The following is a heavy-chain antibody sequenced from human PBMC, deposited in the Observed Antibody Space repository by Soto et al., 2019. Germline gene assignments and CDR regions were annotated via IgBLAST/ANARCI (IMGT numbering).Heavy chain of an antibody. CDR3: AGIGIEAVPGPYYYYGMDV. D-gene: IGHD6-13*01. Sequence: ESLKVSWKGSGYSFTSYWIGWVRQMPGQGLEWMGIIYPGDSDTRYSPSFQGQVTISADKSISTAYLQWSSLKASDTAMYYCAGIGIEAVPGPYYYYGMDVWGQGTTVTVSS. CDR2: IYPGDSDT. V-gene: IGHV5-51*01. J-gene: IGHJ6*02. CDR1: GYSFTSYW.